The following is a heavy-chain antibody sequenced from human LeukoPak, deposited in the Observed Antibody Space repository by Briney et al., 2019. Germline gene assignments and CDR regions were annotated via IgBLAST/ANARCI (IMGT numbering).Heavy chain of an antibody. D-gene: IGHD6-19*01. V-gene: IGHV3-21*01. Sequence: GGSLRLSCAASGFTFSTYNMNWVRQAPGKGLEWVSSISSSSSYIYYADSVKGRFTISRDNAKNSLYLQMNSLRAEDTAVYYCARDAGPYSSGWFRDYWGQGTLVTVSS. CDR1: GFTFSTYN. CDR3: ARDAGPYSSGWFRDY. J-gene: IGHJ4*02. CDR2: ISSSSSYI.